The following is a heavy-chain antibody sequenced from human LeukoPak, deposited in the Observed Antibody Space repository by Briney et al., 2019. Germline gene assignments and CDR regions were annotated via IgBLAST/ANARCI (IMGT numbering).Heavy chain of an antibody. CDR2: ISAYNGNT. CDR1: GYTFTSYG. V-gene: IGHV1-18*04. CDR3: ARLDSTHVNYCGSTSCLTAYYYGMDV. J-gene: IGHJ6*04. D-gene: IGHD2-2*01. Sequence: GASVKVSCKASGYTFTSYGISWVRQAPGQGLEWMGWISAYNGNTNYAQKLQGRVTMTTDTSTSTAYMELRSLRSDDTAVYYCARLDSTHVNYCGSTSCLTAYYYGMDVWGKGTTVTVSS.